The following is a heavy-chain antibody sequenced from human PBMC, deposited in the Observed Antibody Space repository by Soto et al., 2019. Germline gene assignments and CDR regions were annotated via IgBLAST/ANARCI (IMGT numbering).Heavy chain of an antibody. CDR1: GFTFSSYG. D-gene: IGHD1-26*01. CDR2: IWYDGSNK. J-gene: IGHJ4*02. CDR3: AREGKGALLI. V-gene: IGHV3-33*01. Sequence: QVQLVESGGGVVQPGRSLRLSCAASGFTFSSYGMHWVRQAPGKGLEWVAVIWYDGSNKYYADSVKGRFTISRDNSKNTLYLQMNSLRAEDTAVYYWAREGKGALLIWGQGTLVTVSS.